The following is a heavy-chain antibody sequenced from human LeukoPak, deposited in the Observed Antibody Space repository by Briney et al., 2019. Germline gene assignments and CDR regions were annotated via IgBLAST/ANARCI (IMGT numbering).Heavy chain of an antibody. D-gene: IGHD4-11*01. CDR2: IYHSGST. Sequence: SQTLYLTCTVSGGSISSGGYYWSWIRQPPGKGLEWIGYIYHSGSTYYNPSLKSRVTISVDRSKNKFSLKLSSVTAAVTAVYYCARASSSVYSNPPYDYWGQGTLVTVSS. CDR1: GGSISSGGYY. J-gene: IGHJ4*02. CDR3: ARASSSVYSNPPYDY. V-gene: IGHV4-30-2*01.